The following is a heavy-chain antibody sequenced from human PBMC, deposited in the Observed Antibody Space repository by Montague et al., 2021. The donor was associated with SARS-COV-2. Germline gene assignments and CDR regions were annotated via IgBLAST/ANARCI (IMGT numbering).Heavy chain of an antibody. J-gene: IGHJ4*02. D-gene: IGHD6-13*01. CDR1: GDSVSSNTAA. Sequence: CAISGDSVSSNTAAWNWIRQSPSRGLEWLGRTYYRSKWYYDYAVSVKSRMTISPDTSKNQFSLQLSSVTPEDRAAYYCAGDPRYSLSWSFDYWGQGTLVTVSS. CDR3: AGDPRYSLSWSFDY. CDR2: TYYRSKWYY. V-gene: IGHV6-1*01.